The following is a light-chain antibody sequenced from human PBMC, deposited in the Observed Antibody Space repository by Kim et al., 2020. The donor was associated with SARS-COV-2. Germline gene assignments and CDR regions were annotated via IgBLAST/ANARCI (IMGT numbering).Light chain of an antibody. CDR2: GAS. CDR3: QQYNNWPFT. CDR1: QSVSSN. V-gene: IGKV3-15*01. J-gene: IGKJ3*01. Sequence: VSPGERATLAGRASQSVSSNLAWYQQKPGQAPRLLIYGASTRATGIPARFSGSGSGTEFTLTISSLQSEDFAVYYCQQYNNWPFTFGPGTKVDIK.